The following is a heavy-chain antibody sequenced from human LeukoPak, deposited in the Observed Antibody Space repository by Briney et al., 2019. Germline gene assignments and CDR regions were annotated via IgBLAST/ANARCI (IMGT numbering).Heavy chain of an antibody. CDR1: GGSFSGYY. Sequence: SETLPLTCAVYGGSFSGYYWSWIRQPPGKGLEWIGEINHSGSTNYNPSLKSRVTISVDTSKNQFSLKLSSVTAADTAVYYCARVLRYFATHDAFDIWGQGTMVTVSS. CDR2: INHSGST. CDR3: ARVLRYFATHDAFDI. J-gene: IGHJ3*02. D-gene: IGHD3-9*01. V-gene: IGHV4-34*01.